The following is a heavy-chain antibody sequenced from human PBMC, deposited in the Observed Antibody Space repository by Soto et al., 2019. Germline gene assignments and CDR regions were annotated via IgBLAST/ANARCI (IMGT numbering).Heavy chain of an antibody. D-gene: IGHD3-3*01. CDR1: GYTFTSYG. J-gene: IGHJ4*02. Sequence: QVQLVQSGAEVKKPGASVKVSCKASGYTFTSYGISCVRLAPGQGLEWLGWISAYNGNTNYAQKLQGRVTMTTDTSTSTAYMELRSLRSDDTAVYYCARDQRITIFGVVISDYLGQGTLVTVSS. CDR2: ISAYNGNT. CDR3: ARDQRITIFGVVISDY. V-gene: IGHV1-18*01.